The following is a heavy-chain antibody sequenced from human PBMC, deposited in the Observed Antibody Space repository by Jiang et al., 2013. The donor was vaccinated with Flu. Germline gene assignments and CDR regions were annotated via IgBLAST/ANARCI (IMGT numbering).Heavy chain of an antibody. CDR1: GYTFTGYY. CDR3: ARELGPRQQLRTFDY. J-gene: IGHJ4*02. D-gene: IGHD6-13*01. Sequence: GAEVKKPGASVKVSCKASGYTFTGYYMHWVRQAPGQGLEWMGWINPNSGGTNYAQKFQGWVTMTRDTSISTAYMELSRLRSDDTAVYYCARELGPRQQLRTFDYWGQGTLVTVSS. V-gene: IGHV1-2*04. CDR2: INPNSGGT.